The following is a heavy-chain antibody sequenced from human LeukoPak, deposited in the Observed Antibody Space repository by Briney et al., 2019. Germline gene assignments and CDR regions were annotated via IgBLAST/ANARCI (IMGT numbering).Heavy chain of an antibody. V-gene: IGHV3-7*01. Sequence: GGSLRLSCAASGFTFSSYWMSWVRQAPGKWLEWVANIKQDGSEKYYVDSVKGRFTISRDNAKNSLYLQMNSLRAEDTAVYYCASGSRGSSSVWFDPWGQGTLVTVSS. D-gene: IGHD6-6*01. J-gene: IGHJ5*02. CDR2: IKQDGSEK. CDR1: GFTFSSYW. CDR3: ASGSRGSSSVWFDP.